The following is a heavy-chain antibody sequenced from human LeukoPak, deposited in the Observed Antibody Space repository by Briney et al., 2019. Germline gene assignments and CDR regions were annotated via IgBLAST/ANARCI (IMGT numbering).Heavy chain of an antibody. Sequence: PGGSLRLSCAASGFTFSSYGMHWVRQAPGKGLEWVAFIRYDGSNKYYADSVKGRFTISRDNSKNTLYLQMNSLRAEDTAVYYCARDPSGAEWEFPLDYWGQGTLVTVSS. CDR2: IRYDGSNK. J-gene: IGHJ4*02. V-gene: IGHV3-30*02. CDR1: GFTFSSYG. CDR3: ARDPSGAEWEFPLDY. D-gene: IGHD1-26*01.